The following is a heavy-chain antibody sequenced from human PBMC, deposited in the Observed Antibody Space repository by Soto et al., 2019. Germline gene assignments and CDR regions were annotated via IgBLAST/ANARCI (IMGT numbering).Heavy chain of an antibody. D-gene: IGHD1-1*01. J-gene: IGHJ5*02. CDR3: VRDGTKTLRDWFDP. V-gene: IGHV4-4*07. Sequence: SETLSLTCTVTGASISGFYWSWIRKSAGRGLEWIGRIYATGTTDYNPSLKSRVMMSVDTSKKQFSLRLRSVTAADTAVYYCVRDGTKTLRDWFDPWGQGISVTVAS. CDR2: IYATGTT. CDR1: GASISGFY.